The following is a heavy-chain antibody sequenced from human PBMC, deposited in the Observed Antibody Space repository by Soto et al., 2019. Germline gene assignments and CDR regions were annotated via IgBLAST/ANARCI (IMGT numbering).Heavy chain of an antibody. D-gene: IGHD5-12*01. CDR2: VKDGGHT. CDR3: ARGQEGVVATH. J-gene: IGHJ4*02. V-gene: IGHV4-34*01. CDR1: GGSLSGYD. Sequence: QVQLQQWGAGLLKPSETLSLNCAVTGGSLSGYDWSWIRQPPGKGLEWIGEVKDGGHTNYSPSLRGRVTISSDTPNNQLSLRLNSVTAADTGVYYCARGQEGVVATHWDQGSLVTVSS.